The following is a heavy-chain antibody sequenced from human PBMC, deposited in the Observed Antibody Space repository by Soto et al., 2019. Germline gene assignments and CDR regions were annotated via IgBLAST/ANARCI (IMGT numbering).Heavy chain of an antibody. CDR2: IYKEGGT. CDR1: GFTVNSNY. J-gene: IGHJ4*02. CDR3: AKDLGRDC. V-gene: IGHV3-66*01. Sequence: PGGSLRLSCVASGFTVNSNYMNWVRQAPGKGLEWVSVIYKEGGTNYANTVKGRFTTSRDNSRNTVYLQMNSLRAEDTAVYYCAKDLGRDCWGQGTLVTVSS.